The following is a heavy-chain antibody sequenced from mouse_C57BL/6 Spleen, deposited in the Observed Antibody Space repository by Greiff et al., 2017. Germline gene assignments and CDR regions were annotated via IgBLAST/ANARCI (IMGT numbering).Heavy chain of an antibody. V-gene: IGHV1-4*01. Sequence: QVQLQQSGAELARPGASVKMSCKASGYTFTSYTMHWVKQRPGQGLEWIGYLNPSSGYTKYNQKFKDKATLTADKSSSTAYMQLSSLTSEDSAVYYGAKGSLGYYFDYWGQGTTLTVSS. CDR2: LNPSSGYT. CDR1: GYTFTSYT. CDR3: AKGSLGYYFDY. J-gene: IGHJ2*01. D-gene: IGHD6-1*01.